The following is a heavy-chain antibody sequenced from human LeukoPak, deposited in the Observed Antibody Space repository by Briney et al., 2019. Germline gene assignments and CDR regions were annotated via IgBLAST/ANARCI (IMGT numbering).Heavy chain of an antibody. CDR1: GASITNYY. CDR2: FYYSGSD. V-gene: IGHV4-59*01. Sequence: PSEILSLTCTVSGASITNYYWNWVRQPPGKGLEWIGYFYYSGSDNYNPSLKSRITISVDTSKNQFSLKLSSVTAADTAVYYCVRGYCSGATCYHFDYWGQGTLVTVSS. D-gene: IGHD2-15*01. J-gene: IGHJ4*02. CDR3: VRGYCSGATCYHFDY.